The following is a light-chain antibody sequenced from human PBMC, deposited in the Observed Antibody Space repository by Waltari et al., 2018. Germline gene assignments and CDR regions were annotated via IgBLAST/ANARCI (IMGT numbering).Light chain of an antibody. CDR2: WAS. CDR3: QQFFLTPFT. V-gene: IGKV4-1*01. J-gene: IGKJ3*01. Sequence: DIVMTQSPDSLAVSLGERATINCKSSQSVFYTSNNNNYLAWYQQKPGQPPKLLIYWASTRESWVPDRFSGSGSGTDFTLTISNLQPEDVAVYYCQQFFLTPFTFGPGTKVNIK. CDR1: QSVFYTSNNNNY.